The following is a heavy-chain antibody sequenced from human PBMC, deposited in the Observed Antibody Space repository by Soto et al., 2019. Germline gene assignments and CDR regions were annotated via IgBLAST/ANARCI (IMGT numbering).Heavy chain of an antibody. J-gene: IGHJ6*03. CDR2: INHLGSI. CDR1: GGSLSDYF. Sequence: SETLSLTCVVSGGSLSDYFWSWIRQPPGMALEWIGEINHLGSINYNPSLKSRVTMSVDTSKNQFSLTLNSVTAADTATYYCARGGISQWAYCYYIDFWDRGTTVTVSS. CDR3: ARGGISQWAYCYYIDF. V-gene: IGHV4-34*01. D-gene: IGHD6-13*01.